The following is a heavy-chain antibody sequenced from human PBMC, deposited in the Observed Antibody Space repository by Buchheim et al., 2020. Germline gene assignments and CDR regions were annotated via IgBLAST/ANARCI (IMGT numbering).Heavy chain of an antibody. J-gene: IGHJ6*02. Sequence: QVQLVESGGGLVKPGGSLRLSCAASGFTFSDYYMSWIRQAPGKGLEWVSYISSSSSYTNYADSVKGRFTISRDNAKNSLYLQMNSPRAEDTAVYYCARDGLYSSSWYSTLGMDVWGQGTT. V-gene: IGHV3-11*06. CDR3: ARDGLYSSSWYSTLGMDV. CDR1: GFTFSDYY. D-gene: IGHD6-13*01. CDR2: ISSSSSYT.